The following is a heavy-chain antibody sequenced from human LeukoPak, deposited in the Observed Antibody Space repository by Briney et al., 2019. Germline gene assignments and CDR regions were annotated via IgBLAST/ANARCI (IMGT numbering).Heavy chain of an antibody. CDR3: AKEKWLRFDS. CDR1: GFTFSTYD. Sequence: GGSLRLSYATSGFTFSTYDINWVRQAPGKGLEWVSAISGSDATTYYADSVKGRFTISRDSSKNTVFLQMNNLRAGDTAVYFCAKEKWLRFDSWGQGTLVTVSS. V-gene: IGHV3-23*01. D-gene: IGHD5-12*01. CDR2: ISGSDATT. J-gene: IGHJ4*02.